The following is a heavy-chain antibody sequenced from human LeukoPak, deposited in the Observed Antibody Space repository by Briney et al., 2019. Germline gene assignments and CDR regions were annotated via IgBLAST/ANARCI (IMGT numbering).Heavy chain of an antibody. CDR1: GFTFSSYG. J-gene: IGHJ4*02. CDR3: RYYDSSGYPPGDY. Sequence: HPGGSLRLSCAASGFTFSSYGMHWVRQAPGKGLEWVAFIQYDGSNKYYADSVKGRFTISRDNSKNTLYLQMNSLRAEGTAVYYCRYYDSSGYPPGDYWGQGTLVTVSS. CDR2: IQYDGSNK. V-gene: IGHV3-30*02. D-gene: IGHD3-22*01.